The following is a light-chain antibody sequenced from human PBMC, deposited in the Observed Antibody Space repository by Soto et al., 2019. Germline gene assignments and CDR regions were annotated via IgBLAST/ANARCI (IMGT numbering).Light chain of an antibody. CDR1: QSVSSTF. V-gene: IGKV3-20*01. CDR3: GQFVSAPPRT. J-gene: IGKJ1*01. Sequence: EIVLTQSPGTLSLSPGERATLSCRAGQSVSSTFLAWYQQKPGQAPRLLIYGVSKRATGIPDRFSGSGSGTDFTLTISRLEPEDFAVYFCGQFVSAPPRTFGQGTKVEIK. CDR2: GVS.